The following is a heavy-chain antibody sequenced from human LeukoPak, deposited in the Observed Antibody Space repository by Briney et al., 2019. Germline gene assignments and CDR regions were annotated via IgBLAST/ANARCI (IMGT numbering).Heavy chain of an antibody. Sequence: GGSLRLSCTASGFASGDNVMSWVRQAPGKGLEWVGLIRTKAYGGTTEYAASVKGRFTISRDDSKSIVYLQMNNLKSEDTAVYYCTRGKGDQGWYWGQGTLVTVSS. V-gene: IGHV3-49*04. CDR3: TRGKGDQGWY. J-gene: IGHJ4*02. CDR2: IRTKAYGGTT. D-gene: IGHD2-15*01. CDR1: GFASGDNV.